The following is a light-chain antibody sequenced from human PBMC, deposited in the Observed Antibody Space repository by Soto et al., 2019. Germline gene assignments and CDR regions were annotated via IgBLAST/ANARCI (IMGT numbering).Light chain of an antibody. J-gene: IGKJ2*01. V-gene: IGKV1-5*03. CDR2: RAS. Sequence: DIQMTQSPSTLSASVGDRVTITCRASQSISNWLAWYQQKPGKAPKLLIYRASALERGVPSRFTGSGSGTEFTLTISSQQPDDFAIYFCQQYNTDSHTFGQGTKVDIK. CDR3: QQYNTDSHT. CDR1: QSISNW.